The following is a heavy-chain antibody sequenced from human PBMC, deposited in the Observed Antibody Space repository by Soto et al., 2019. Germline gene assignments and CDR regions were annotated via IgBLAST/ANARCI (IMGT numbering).Heavy chain of an antibody. J-gene: IGHJ6*02. CDR3: ARDKALSLSGYAVPYGMDV. Sequence: PSETLSLTCTVSGGSISSYYWSWIRQPAGKGLEWIGRIYTSRSTNYNPSLKSRVTMSVDTSKNQFSLKLSSVTAADTAVYYCARDKALSLSGYAVPYGMDVWGQGTTVTVSS. D-gene: IGHD5-12*01. CDR2: IYTSRST. CDR1: GGSISSYY. V-gene: IGHV4-4*07.